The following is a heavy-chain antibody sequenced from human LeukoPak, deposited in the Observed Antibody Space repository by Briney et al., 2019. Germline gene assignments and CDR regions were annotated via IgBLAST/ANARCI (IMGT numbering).Heavy chain of an antibody. Sequence: ASVKVSCKASGYTFTAYNIHWVRQAPGQRLEWMGWIAPGNANTKYSQKFQGRVTLTTDTSASTAYMELSSLTSEDTGVFYCARGAVPAHFDYWGQGTLVTVSS. J-gene: IGHJ4*02. CDR3: ARGAVPAHFDY. D-gene: IGHD3-3*02. CDR2: IAPGNANT. CDR1: GYTFTAYN. V-gene: IGHV1-3*01.